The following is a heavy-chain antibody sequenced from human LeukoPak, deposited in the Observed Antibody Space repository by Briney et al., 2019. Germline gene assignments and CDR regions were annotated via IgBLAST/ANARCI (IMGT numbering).Heavy chain of an antibody. CDR1: GGSISSYY. V-gene: IGHV4-59*01. CDR3: ASFAYYYYYIDV. J-gene: IGHJ6*03. Sequence: PSETLSLTCTVSGGSISSYYWSWIRQPPGKGLEWIGYIYYSGSTNYNPSLKSRVTISVDTSKNQFSLKLSSVTAADTAVYYCASFAYYYYYIDVWGKGTTVTVSS. CDR2: IYYSGST.